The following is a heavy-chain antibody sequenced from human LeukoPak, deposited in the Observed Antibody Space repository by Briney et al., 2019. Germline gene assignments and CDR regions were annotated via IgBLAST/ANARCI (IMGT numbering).Heavy chain of an antibody. CDR2: IRRKTDGGTA. D-gene: IGHD3-10*01. V-gene: IGHV3-15*01. Sequence: GGSLRLSCAASRFTFSDAWMSWVRQAPGKGLEWVGRIRRKTDGGTADYATPVKGRFTISRDDSTNTLYLQMSSLKTEDTAVYYCGTDPAQPVRGETFDYWGQGTLVTVSS. CDR1: RFTFSDAW. J-gene: IGHJ4*02. CDR3: GTDPAQPVRGETFDY.